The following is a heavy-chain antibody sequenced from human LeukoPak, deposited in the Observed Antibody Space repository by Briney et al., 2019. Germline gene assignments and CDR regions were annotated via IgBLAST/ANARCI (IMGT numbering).Heavy chain of an antibody. Sequence: ASVKVSCKASGYTFTGYYMHWVRQAPGQGLEWMGWINPNSGGTNYAQKFQGRVTMTRNTSISTAYMELSSLRSEDTAVYYCARLELVSLGAYYYGRDAWCQGTTVTV. V-gene: IGHV1-2*02. CDR3: ARLELVSLGAYYYGRDA. J-gene: IGHJ6*02. CDR2: INPNSGGT. D-gene: IGHD1-7*01. CDR1: GYTFTGYY.